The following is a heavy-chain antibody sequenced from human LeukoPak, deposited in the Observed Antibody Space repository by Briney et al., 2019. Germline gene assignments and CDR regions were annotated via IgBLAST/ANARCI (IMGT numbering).Heavy chain of an antibody. D-gene: IGHD2-21*02. V-gene: IGHV4-4*09. CDR2: IYTSGST. CDR1: GGSISSYY. CDR3: ARHEWSMCGGGCSFFDY. J-gene: IGHJ4*02. Sequence: PSETLSLTCTVSGGSISSYYWSWIRQPPGKGLEWIGYIYTSGSTNYNPSLKSRVTISVDTSKNQFSLKLSSVTAADTAVYYCARHEWSMCGGGCSFFDYWGQGTLVTVSS.